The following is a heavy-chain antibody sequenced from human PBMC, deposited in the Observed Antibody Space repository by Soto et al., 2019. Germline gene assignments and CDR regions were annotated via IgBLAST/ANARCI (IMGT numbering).Heavy chain of an antibody. J-gene: IGHJ4*02. CDR3: AHRRARNGGWDGGCFGY. CDR2: IYWDDDK. V-gene: IGHV2-5*02. D-gene: IGHD6-19*01. CDR1: GFSLTTNGVG. Sequence: QITLKESGPTLVEPTQTVTLTCTFSGFSLTTNGVGVGWIRQPPGKAPEWLVLIYWDDDKRYSPSLRSRLTITKDTSKNQVVLTMTNMDPADTATYYCAHRRARNGGWDGGCFGYWSQGTLVTVSS.